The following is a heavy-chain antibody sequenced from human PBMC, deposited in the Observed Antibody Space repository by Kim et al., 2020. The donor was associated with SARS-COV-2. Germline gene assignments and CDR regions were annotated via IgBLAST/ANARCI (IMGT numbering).Heavy chain of an antibody. D-gene: IGHD3-16*01. V-gene: IGHV4-34*01. CDR3: ARGPYDAAYGWYFDL. CDR2: INHSGST. J-gene: IGHJ2*01. CDR1: GGSFSGYY. Sequence: SETLSLTCAVYGGSFSGYYWSWIRQPPGKGLEWIGEINHSGSTNYNPSLKGRVTISVDTSKNQFSLKLSSVTAADTAVYYCARGPYDAAYGWYFDLWGRGTLVTVSS.